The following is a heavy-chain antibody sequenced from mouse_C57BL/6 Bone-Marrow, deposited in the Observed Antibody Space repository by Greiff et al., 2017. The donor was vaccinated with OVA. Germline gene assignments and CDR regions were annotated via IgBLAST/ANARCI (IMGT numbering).Heavy chain of an antibody. CDR1: GFTFSSYA. D-gene: IGHD1-1*01. Sequence: EVHLVESGGGLVKPGGSLKLSCAASGFTFSSYAMSWVRQTPEKRLEWVATISDGGSYTYYPDNVKGRFTISRDNAKNNLYLQMSHLKSEDTAMYYCARASLTTGVARWYFDVWGTGTTVTVSS. CDR2: ISDGGSYT. V-gene: IGHV5-4*01. CDR3: ARASLTTGVARWYFDV. J-gene: IGHJ1*03.